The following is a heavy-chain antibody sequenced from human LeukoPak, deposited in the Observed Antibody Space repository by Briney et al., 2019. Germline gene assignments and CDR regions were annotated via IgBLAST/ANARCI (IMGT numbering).Heavy chain of an antibody. V-gene: IGHV3-30*02. CDR2: IRYDGSNQ. CDR1: RFTFSSFG. Sequence: GGSLILSCAASRFTFSSFGMHWVRQAPGKGLEWVAFIRYDGSNQYYADSVKGRFTISRDNSKSTLYLQMNSLRPEDTAVYYCSKDWGGWGQGTLVTVSS. D-gene: IGHD3-16*01. J-gene: IGHJ4*02. CDR3: SKDWGG.